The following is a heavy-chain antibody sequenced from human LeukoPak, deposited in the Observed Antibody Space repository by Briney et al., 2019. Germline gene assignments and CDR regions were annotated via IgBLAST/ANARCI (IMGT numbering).Heavy chain of an antibody. CDR3: TRRAAADTFYSDY. J-gene: IGHJ4*02. CDR1: GFTFGRFD. Sequence: PGGSLRLSCAASGFTFGRFDMSWVRQAPGKGLEWVANIGGGGNSAYYADSVKGRFTISRDNSKNTLYLQMGSLRGEDMAVYYCTRRAAADTFYSDYWGQGILVTVSS. D-gene: IGHD6-13*01. V-gene: IGHV3-23*01. CDR2: IGGGGNSA.